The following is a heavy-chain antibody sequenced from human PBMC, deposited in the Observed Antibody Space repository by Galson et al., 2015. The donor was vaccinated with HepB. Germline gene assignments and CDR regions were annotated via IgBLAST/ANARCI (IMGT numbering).Heavy chain of an antibody. CDR1: GGSISSYY. V-gene: IGHV4-59*08. CDR3: ARGMATPKMYDY. Sequence: ETLSLTCTVSGGSISSYYWSWIRPPPGKGLEWIGYIYYRGSTNYNPSLKSRVTISVDTSKNQFSLRLSSVTAADTAVYYCARGMATPKMYDYWGQGTLVTVSS. D-gene: IGHD5-24*01. J-gene: IGHJ4*02. CDR2: IYYRGST.